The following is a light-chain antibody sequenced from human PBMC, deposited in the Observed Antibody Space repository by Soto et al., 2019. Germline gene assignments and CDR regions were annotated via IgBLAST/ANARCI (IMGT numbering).Light chain of an antibody. J-gene: IGKJ1*01. V-gene: IGKV3-11*01. CDR3: QQRTNWWT. CDR2: DAS. Sequence: EIVVTQSPGTLSLSPGERATLSCRASQKISTNLAWYQQKPCQTPRLLIYDASTRDTGIPSRFSGSGSGTDFTLTISSLEPEDFAVYYCQQRTNWWTFGQGTKVEIK. CDR1: QKISTN.